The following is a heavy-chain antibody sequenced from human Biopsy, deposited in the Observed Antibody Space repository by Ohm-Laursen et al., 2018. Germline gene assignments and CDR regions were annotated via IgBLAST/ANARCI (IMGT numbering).Heavy chain of an antibody. J-gene: IGHJ2*01. Sequence: GTLSLTCTVSRDSISNNYWTWIWQSPGKGLQWIGYVYYTGSTDYNPFLKSRVTISVDTSKNHFSLRLRSVIAADTAIYYCARDRGYYSDRTVPGYFDLWGRGTLVTVSS. CDR1: RDSISNNY. D-gene: IGHD3-22*01. CDR2: VYYTGST. V-gene: IGHV4-59*01. CDR3: ARDRGYYSDRTVPGYFDL.